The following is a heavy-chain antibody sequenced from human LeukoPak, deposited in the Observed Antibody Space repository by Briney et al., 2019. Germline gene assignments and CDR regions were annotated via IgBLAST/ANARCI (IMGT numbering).Heavy chain of an antibody. D-gene: IGHD3-10*01. V-gene: IGHV4-39*02. CDR1: GGSIRSSSYY. CDR2: IYYSGST. J-gene: IGHJ4*02. CDR3: ARDHWFGETDY. Sequence: SETLSLTCTVSGGSIRSSSYYWGWIRQPPGKGLEWFGSIYYSGSTYYNPSLKSRVTISVDTSKNQFSLKLSSVAAANTAVYYCARDHWFGETDYWGQGTLVTVSS.